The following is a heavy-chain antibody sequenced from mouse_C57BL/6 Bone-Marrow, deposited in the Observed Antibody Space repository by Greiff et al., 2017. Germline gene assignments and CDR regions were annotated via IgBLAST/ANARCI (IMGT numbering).Heavy chain of an antibody. CDR1: GFTFSSYG. J-gene: IGHJ2*01. Sequence: EVQGVESGGDLVKPGGSLKLSCAASGFTFSSYGMSWVRQTPDKRLEWVATISSGGSYTYYPDSVKGRVTISRDNAKNTLYLQMSSLKSEDTAMDYCARHTLYDFDYWGQGTTLTVSS. CDR3: ARHTLYDFDY. D-gene: IGHD2-14*01. CDR2: ISSGGSYT. V-gene: IGHV5-6*01.